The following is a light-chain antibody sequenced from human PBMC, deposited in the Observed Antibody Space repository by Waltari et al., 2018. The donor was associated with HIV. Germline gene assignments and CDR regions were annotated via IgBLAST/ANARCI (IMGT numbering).Light chain of an antibody. CDR3: YSTDTTGYERV. CDR1: TLPKRN. V-gene: IGLV3-10*01. J-gene: IGLJ3*02. Sequence: SYELTQPPSVSVYPGQTATITCSGDTLPKRNAYWYQQRSGQAPLLVIDDNNKRPSGIPERFSGSTSGTMATLTVSRAQVEDEADYYCYSTDTTGYERVFGGGTKLTVL. CDR2: DNN.